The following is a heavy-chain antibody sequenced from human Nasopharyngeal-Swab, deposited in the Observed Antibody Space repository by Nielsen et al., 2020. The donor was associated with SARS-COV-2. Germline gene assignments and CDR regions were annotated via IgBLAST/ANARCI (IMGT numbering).Heavy chain of an antibody. CDR1: GYTFTSYG. CDR3: ATAPYGSGSGDFLDY. D-gene: IGHD3-10*01. J-gene: IGHJ4*02. V-gene: IGHV1-18*01. CDR2: ISAYNGNT. Sequence: ASVKVSCKASGYTFTSYGISWVRQAPGQGLEWMGWISAYNGNTNYAQKLQGRVTMTTDTSTDTAYMELSSLRSEDTAVYYCATAPYGSGSGDFLDYWGQGTLVTVSS.